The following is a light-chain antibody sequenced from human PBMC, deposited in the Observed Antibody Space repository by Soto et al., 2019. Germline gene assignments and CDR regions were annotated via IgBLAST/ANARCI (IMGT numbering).Light chain of an antibody. CDR1: SSNIGAGYD. CDR2: GNG. CDR3: QTYDSSLSCLFV. J-gene: IGLJ1*01. Sequence: QSLRTHPPSASGAPGQRVTISCTGSSSNIGAGYDVHWYQQLPGTAPKLLIFGNGNRPSGVPDRFSGSKSDTSASLAITGLQAEDEADYYCQTYDSSLSCLFVFGTGTKVTXL. V-gene: IGLV1-40*01.